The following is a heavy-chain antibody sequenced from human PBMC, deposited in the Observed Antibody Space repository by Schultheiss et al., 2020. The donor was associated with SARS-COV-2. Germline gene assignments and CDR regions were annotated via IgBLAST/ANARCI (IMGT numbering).Heavy chain of an antibody. CDR3: ARLSGPDAFDI. J-gene: IGHJ3*02. V-gene: IGHV4-4*08. D-gene: IGHD6-25*01. Sequence: SETLSLTFTVSGGSISSYYWSWIRQPPGKGLEWIGSIYTSGSTNYNPSLKSRVTISVDTSKNQFSLKLSSVTAADTAVYYCARLSGPDAFDIWGQGTMVTVSS. CDR2: IYTSGST. CDR1: GGSISSYY.